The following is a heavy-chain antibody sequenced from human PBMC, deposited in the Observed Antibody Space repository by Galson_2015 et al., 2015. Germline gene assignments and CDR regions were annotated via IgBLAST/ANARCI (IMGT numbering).Heavy chain of an antibody. Sequence: LSLTCTVSGGSIRSSSYYWGWIRQPPGKGLEWIGSIYYSGSTYYNPSLKSRVTISVDTSKNQFSLKLSSVTAADTAVYYCARRGPIAVADNWYFDLWGRGTLVTVSS. V-gene: IGHV4-39*01. CDR1: GGSIRSSSYY. D-gene: IGHD6-19*01. CDR2: IYYSGST. J-gene: IGHJ2*01. CDR3: ARRGPIAVADNWYFDL.